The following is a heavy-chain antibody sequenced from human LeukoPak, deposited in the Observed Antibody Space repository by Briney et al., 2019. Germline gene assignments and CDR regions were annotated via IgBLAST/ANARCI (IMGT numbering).Heavy chain of an antibody. CDR2: INHSGST. J-gene: IGHJ5*02. CDR3: ARGTMIVVVNWFDP. CDR1: GGSFSGYY. Sequence: SETLSLTCAVYGGSFSGYYWSWIRQPPGKGLEWIGEINHSGSTNYNPSLKSRVTISVDTSKNQFSLKLSSVTAADTAVYYCARGTMIVVVNWFDPWGQGTLVTVSS. D-gene: IGHD3-22*01. V-gene: IGHV4-34*01.